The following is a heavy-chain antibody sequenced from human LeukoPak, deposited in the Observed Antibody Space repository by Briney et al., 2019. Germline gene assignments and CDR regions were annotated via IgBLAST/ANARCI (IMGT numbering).Heavy chain of an antibody. CDR1: GFTFSSYA. Sequence: GGSLRLSCAASGFTFSSYAMSWVRQAPGKGLEWVSGVSGSGGSTYYADSVKGRFTISRDNSKNTLYLQMNSLRAEDTAVYYCASGYNFGLDYWGQGTLLTVS. D-gene: IGHD5-18*01. V-gene: IGHV3-23*01. CDR3: ASGYNFGLDY. CDR2: VSGSGGST. J-gene: IGHJ4*02.